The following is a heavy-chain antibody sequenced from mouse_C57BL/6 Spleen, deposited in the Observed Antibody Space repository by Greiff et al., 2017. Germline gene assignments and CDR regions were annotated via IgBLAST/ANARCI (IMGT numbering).Heavy chain of an antibody. CDR2: IYPSDSET. D-gene: IGHD1-1*01. V-gene: IGHV1-61*01. CDR1: GYTFTSYW. Sequence: QVQLQQPGAELVRPGSSVKLSCKASGYTFTSYWMDWVKQRPGQGLEWIGNIYPSDSETHYNQKFKDKATLTVDKSSSTAYMQLSSLTSEDSAVYYCARNLYDSSFYWYFDVWGTGTTVTVSS. J-gene: IGHJ1*03. CDR3: ARNLYDSSFYWYFDV.